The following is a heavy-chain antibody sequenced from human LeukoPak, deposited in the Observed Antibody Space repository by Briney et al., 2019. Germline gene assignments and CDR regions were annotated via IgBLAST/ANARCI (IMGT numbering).Heavy chain of an antibody. J-gene: IGHJ4*02. CDR3: AKLKGVDYDFWSGLIGY. CDR1: GFTFSSSW. CDR2: INSDGSTT. V-gene: IGHV3-74*01. Sequence: GGSLRLSCAASGFTFSSSWMHWVRQAPGKGLVWVSRINSDGSTTTYADSVKGRFTISRDNAKNTLYLQMNSLRAEDTAVYYCAKLKGVDYDFWSGLIGYWGQGTLVTVSS. D-gene: IGHD3-3*01.